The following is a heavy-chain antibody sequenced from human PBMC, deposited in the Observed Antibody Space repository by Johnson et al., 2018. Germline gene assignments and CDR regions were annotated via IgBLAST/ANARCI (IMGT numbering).Heavy chain of an antibody. Sequence: VQLLETGAEVKKPGASVKVSCKASGYTFTRYYMHWVRQAPGQGLEWMGSINPSGGSTSYAQKFQGRVTMTRDTSTSTVYMELSSLRSEDTAVSYCARDFGHSGSPFQHWGQGTLVTVSS. CDR1: GYTFTRYY. CDR2: INPSGGST. D-gene: IGHD1-26*01. J-gene: IGHJ1*01. V-gene: IGHV1-46*01. CDR3: ARDFGHSGSPFQH.